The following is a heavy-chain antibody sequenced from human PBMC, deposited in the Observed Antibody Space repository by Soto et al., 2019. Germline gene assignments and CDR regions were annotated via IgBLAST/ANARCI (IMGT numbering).Heavy chain of an antibody. J-gene: IGHJ5*02. V-gene: IGHV2-5*02. Sequence: QITLKESGPTLVKPTQTLTLTCTFSGFSLSTSGVGVGWIRQPPGKALEWLALIYWDDDKRYSPSLKSRLTSTKDTSKNQVVLTMTNMDPVDTATYYFAHRIAAAVNSWFDPCGQGTLVTVSS. CDR1: GFSLSTSGVG. D-gene: IGHD6-13*01. CDR3: AHRIAAAVNSWFDP. CDR2: IYWDDDK.